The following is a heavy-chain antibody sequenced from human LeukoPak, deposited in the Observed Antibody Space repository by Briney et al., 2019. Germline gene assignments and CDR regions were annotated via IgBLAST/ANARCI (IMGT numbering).Heavy chain of an antibody. CDR2: ISGSVGST. Sequence: GGSLRLSCAASGFTLSSDAMSCVRRAPGKGLGGGSAISGSVGSTDYADSVKGRFTISRDNSKNTLYLQMTSLRAEDTAVYYCAKDPVPGFYYYGSGSVDYWGQGTLVTVSS. CDR1: GFTLSSDA. CDR3: AKDPVPGFYYYGSGSVDY. J-gene: IGHJ4*02. V-gene: IGHV3-23*01. D-gene: IGHD3-10*01.